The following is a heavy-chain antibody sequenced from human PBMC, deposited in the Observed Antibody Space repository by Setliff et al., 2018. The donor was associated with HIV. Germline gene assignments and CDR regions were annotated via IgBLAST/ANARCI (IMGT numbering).Heavy chain of an antibody. D-gene: IGHD3-22*01. CDR3: ATSSPVGPWLPSHDAFDI. J-gene: IGHJ3*02. CDR2: ISAYNGNT. CDR1: GYTFTSYG. Sequence: ASVKVSCKASGYTFTSYGISWVRQAPGQGLEWMGWISAYNGNTNYAQKVQGRVTMTTDTSTSTAYMELSSLRSEDTAVYYCATSSPVGPWLPSHDAFDIWGQGTMVTVSS. V-gene: IGHV1-18*01.